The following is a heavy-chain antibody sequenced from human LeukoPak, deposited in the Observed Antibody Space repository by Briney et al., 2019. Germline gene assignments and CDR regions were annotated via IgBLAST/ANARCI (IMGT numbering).Heavy chain of an antibody. Sequence: SEPLSLTCTVSGGSISTSRYYWGWVRQPPGKALKRIGSIYYGGNTWYSPSLKSRVTISVDTSKNQFSLKLSSVTAADTAVYYCASHTNANYRYYFDYWGQGTLVTVSS. CDR1: GGSISTSRYY. V-gene: IGHV4-39*01. CDR3: ASHTNANYRYYFDY. CDR2: IYYGGNT. J-gene: IGHJ4*02. D-gene: IGHD5-24*01.